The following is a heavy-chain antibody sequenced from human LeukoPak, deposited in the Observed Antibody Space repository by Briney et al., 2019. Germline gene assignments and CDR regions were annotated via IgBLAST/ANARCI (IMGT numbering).Heavy chain of an antibody. J-gene: IGHJ5*02. Sequence: GSLRLSCAASGLTVSSNCMSWIRQPPGKGLEWIGEINHSGSTNYNPSLKSRVTISVDTSKNQFSLKLSSVTAADTAVYYCACPYYYDSSGYTNWFDPWGQGTLVTVSS. CDR3: ACPYYYDSSGYTNWFDP. CDR1: GLTVSSNC. V-gene: IGHV4-34*08. D-gene: IGHD3-22*01. CDR2: INHSGST.